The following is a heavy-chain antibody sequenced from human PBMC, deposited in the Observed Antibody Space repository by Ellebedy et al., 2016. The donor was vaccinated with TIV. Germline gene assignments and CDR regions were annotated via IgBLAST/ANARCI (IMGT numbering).Heavy chain of an antibody. Sequence: ASVKVSXXASGYTFNTYGISWVRQAPGQGLEWMGWISAYNGNTNYAQKLQGRVTMTTDTSTSTAYMELRSLRSDDTAVYYCARDEYYYGSGSYLYYFDYWGQGTLVTVSS. J-gene: IGHJ4*02. CDR1: GYTFNTYG. CDR2: ISAYNGNT. CDR3: ARDEYYYGSGSYLYYFDY. V-gene: IGHV1-18*01. D-gene: IGHD3-10*01.